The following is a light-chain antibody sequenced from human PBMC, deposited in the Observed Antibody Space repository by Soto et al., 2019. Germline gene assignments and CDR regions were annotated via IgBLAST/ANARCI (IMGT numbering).Light chain of an antibody. V-gene: IGKV3-15*01. CDR2: GAS. CDR3: EKYNSWPPLYT. Sequence: EIVMTQSPATLSVSPGEGATLSCRASQSVSHNLAWYQQKPGQAPRLLIYGASTRATGIPTRFSGSGSGIEFTITISSLQSEDFAVYYGEKYNSWPPLYTFGQGTKLEIK. CDR1: QSVSHN. J-gene: IGKJ2*01.